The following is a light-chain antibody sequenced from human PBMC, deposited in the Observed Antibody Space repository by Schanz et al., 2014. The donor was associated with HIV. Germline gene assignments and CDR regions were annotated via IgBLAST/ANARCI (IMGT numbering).Light chain of an antibody. CDR1: SSDIGAYNL. Sequence: QSALTQPASVSGSPGQSITISCTGTSSDIGAYNLISWYQQHPGKAPKFIIYEGTKRPSGVSNRFSGSKSGNTASLTISGLQAEDEADYYCAAWDDSLNGSYVFGTGTKLTVL. V-gene: IGLV2-23*01. CDR2: EGT. J-gene: IGLJ1*01. CDR3: AAWDDSLNGSYV.